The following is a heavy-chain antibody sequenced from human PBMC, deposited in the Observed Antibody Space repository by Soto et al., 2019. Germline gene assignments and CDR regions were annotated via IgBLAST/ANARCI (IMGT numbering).Heavy chain of an antibody. CDR2: IYYSGST. CDR3: ARQGKCSGGSCYLYYYYYYMDV. CDR1: GGSISSSSYY. D-gene: IGHD2-15*01. J-gene: IGHJ6*03. Sequence: QLQLQESGPGLVKPSETLSLTCTVSGGSISSSSYYWGWIRQPPGKGLEWIGSIYYSGSTYYNPSLTSRVTISVDTSKNQFSLKLSSVTAADTAVYYCARQGKCSGGSCYLYYYYYYMDVWGKGTTVTVSS. V-gene: IGHV4-39*01.